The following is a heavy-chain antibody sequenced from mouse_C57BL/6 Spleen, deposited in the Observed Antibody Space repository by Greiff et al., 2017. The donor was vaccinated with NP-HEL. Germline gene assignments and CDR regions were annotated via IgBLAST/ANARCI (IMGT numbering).Heavy chain of an antibody. D-gene: IGHD3-2*02. V-gene: IGHV1-82*01. CDR2: IYPGDGDT. Sequence: VQLQQSGPELVKPGASVKISCKASGYAFSSSWMNWVKQRPGKGLEWIGRIYPGDGDTNYNGKFKGKATLTADKSSSTAYMQLSSLTSEDSAVYFCAKETAQATWAYWGQRTLVTVSA. CDR3: AKETAQATWAY. CDR1: GYAFSSSW. J-gene: IGHJ3*01.